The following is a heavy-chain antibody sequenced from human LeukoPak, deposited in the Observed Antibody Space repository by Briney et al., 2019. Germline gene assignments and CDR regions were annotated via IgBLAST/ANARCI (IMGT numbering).Heavy chain of an antibody. V-gene: IGHV3-33*01. D-gene: IGHD6-13*01. J-gene: IGHJ4*02. CDR3: ATTIAAAGTRDY. CDR1: GFTFSSYG. CDR2: IWYNGSNK. Sequence: PGGSLRLSCAASGFTFSSYGMHWVRQAPGKGLEWVAVIWYNGSNKYYADSVKGRFTISRDNSKNTLYLQMNSLRAEDTAVYYCATTIAAAGTRDYWGQGTLVTVSS.